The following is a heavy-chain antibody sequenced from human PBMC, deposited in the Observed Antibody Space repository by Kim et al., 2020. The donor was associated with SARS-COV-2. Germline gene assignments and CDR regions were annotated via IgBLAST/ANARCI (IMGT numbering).Heavy chain of an antibody. CDR2: GGTT. Sequence: GGTTEYAASVKGRFTISRDDSKSIAYLQMNSLKTEDTAVYYCTRFSRFDYWGQGTLVTVSS. V-gene: IGHV3-49*02. CDR3: TRFSRFDY. J-gene: IGHJ4*02.